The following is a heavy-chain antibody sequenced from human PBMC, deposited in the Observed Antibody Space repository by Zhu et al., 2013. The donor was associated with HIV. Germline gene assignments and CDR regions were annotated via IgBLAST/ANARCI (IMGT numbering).Heavy chain of an antibody. CDR1: GYSFTGYY. CDR3: ARGLGQPATVRFDP. V-gene: IGHV1-8*03. D-gene: IGHD2-15*01. Sequence: KKPGASVKVSCKASGYSFTGYYMHWVRQASGQGLEWMGWMNPKSTNTGYAQKFKGRLSFSRDTSTTTVYMELSGLKYEDTAVYYCARGLGQPATVRFDPWGQGTLVTVAS. J-gene: IGHJ5*02. CDR2: MNPKSTNT.